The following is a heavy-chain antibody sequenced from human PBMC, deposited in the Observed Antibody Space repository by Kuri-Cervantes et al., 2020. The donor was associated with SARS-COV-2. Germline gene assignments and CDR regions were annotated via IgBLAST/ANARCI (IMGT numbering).Heavy chain of an antibody. CDR3: ARGGYSSGWFAYYFDY. V-gene: IGHV3-23*01. Sequence: GESLKISCAASGFTFSSYAMCWARQAPGKGLEWVSAISGSGGSTYYADSVKGRFTISRDNAKNSLYLQMNSLRAEDTALYYCARGGYSSGWFAYYFDYWGQGTLVTVSS. D-gene: IGHD6-19*01. J-gene: IGHJ4*02. CDR2: ISGSGGST. CDR1: GFTFSSYA.